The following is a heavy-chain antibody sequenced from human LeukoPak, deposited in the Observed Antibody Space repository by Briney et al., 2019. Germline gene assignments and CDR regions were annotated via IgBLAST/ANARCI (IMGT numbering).Heavy chain of an antibody. CDR1: GYTFNSYG. CDR3: AREPLPDADYYDSSGYYYFDY. Sequence: ASVKVSCKASGYTFNSYGISWVRQAPGQGLEGMGWISDYNCNTNYAQKLQGRDTMTTDTSTSTAYMELRSLRSDDTAVYYCAREPLPDADYYDSSGYYYFDYWGQGTLVTVSS. CDR2: ISDYNCNT. D-gene: IGHD3-22*01. V-gene: IGHV1-18*01. J-gene: IGHJ4*02.